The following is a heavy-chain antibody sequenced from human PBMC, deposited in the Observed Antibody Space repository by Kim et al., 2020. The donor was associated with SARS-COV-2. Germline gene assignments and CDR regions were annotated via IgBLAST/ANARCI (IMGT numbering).Heavy chain of an antibody. CDR3: ARGGVVANL. CDR1: GGSISTYY. D-gene: IGHD2-15*01. Sequence: SETLSLTCTVSGGSISTYYWSWIRQPPGKGLEWIGYIYYSGSTNYNPSLKSRVTISVDTSKNQFSLKLSSVTAADTAVYYCARGGVVANLGGQGTLVTVS. CDR2: IYYSGST. J-gene: IGHJ4*02. V-gene: IGHV4-59*01.